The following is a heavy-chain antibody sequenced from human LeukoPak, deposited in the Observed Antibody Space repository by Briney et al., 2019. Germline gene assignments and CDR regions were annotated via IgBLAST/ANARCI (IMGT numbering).Heavy chain of an antibody. CDR3: ARIRYCGGDCYYDAFDI. CDR1: GYSLTSYW. Sequence: GESLKISCKGSGYSLTSYWIGWVRQMPGKGLEWMRIIYPGDSDTRYSPSFQGQVTISADKSISTAYLQWSSLKASDTAMYYCARIRYCGGDCYYDAFDIWGQGTMVTVSS. D-gene: IGHD2-21*02. J-gene: IGHJ3*02. V-gene: IGHV5-51*01. CDR2: IYPGDSDT.